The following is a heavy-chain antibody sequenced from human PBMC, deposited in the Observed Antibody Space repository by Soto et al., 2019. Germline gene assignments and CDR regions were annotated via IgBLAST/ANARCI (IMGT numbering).Heavy chain of an antibody. Sequence: GGSLRPSCAASGFTLSSNSMNCDSQAQGEGMEWIKPISSNSSYTYYADSVKSLFTITRDNTKNTLYLQMNSLRAEDKAVYYCARDSSIAARGYYYGMDVWGQGTTVTVSS. D-gene: IGHD6-6*01. CDR3: ARDSSIAARGYYYGMDV. J-gene: IGHJ6*02. CDR2: ISSNSSYT. CDR1: GFTLSSNS. V-gene: IGHV3-21*01.